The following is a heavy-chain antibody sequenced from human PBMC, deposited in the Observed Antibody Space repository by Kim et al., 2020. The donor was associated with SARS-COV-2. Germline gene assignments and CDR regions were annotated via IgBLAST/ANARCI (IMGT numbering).Heavy chain of an antibody. Sequence: ASVKVSCKASGYTFTGYYMHWVRQAPGQGLEWMGWINPNSGGTNYAQKFQGRVTMTRDTSISTAYMELSRLRSDDTAVYYCARDSYGSGSSLFDYWGQGTLVTVSS. CDR3: ARDSYGSGSSLFDY. CDR2: INPNSGGT. CDR1: GYTFTGYY. D-gene: IGHD3-10*01. J-gene: IGHJ4*02. V-gene: IGHV1-2*02.